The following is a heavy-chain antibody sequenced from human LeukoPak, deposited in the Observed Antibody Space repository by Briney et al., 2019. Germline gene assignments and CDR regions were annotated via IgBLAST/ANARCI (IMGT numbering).Heavy chain of an antibody. CDR3: AKDAPKIVVVKPIDY. V-gene: IGHV3-23*01. J-gene: IGHJ4*02. D-gene: IGHD3-22*01. CDR2: ISGSGGTT. Sequence: GGSLRLSCAASGFTFSSYAMTWVRQAPGKGLEWVSGISGSGGTTYYADSVKGRFSISRDNSKNTLYLQMNSLRAEDTAVYYCAKDAPKIVVVKPIDYWGQGTLVTVSS. CDR1: GFTFSSYA.